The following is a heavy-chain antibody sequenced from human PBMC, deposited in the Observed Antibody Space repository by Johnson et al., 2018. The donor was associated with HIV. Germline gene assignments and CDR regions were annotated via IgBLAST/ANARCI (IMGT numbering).Heavy chain of an antibody. CDR2: ISYDGSNK. J-gene: IGHJ3*02. CDR1: GFTFSSYA. D-gene: IGHD3-10*01. Sequence: QVQLVESGGGVVQPGRSLRLSCAASGFTFSSYAMHWVRQAPGKGLEWVAVISYDGSNKYYADFVKGRFTISRANSKNTLYLQMNSLRAEDTAVYYCARAFPMVRYDAFDIWGQGTMVTVSS. V-gene: IGHV3-30*04. CDR3: ARAFPMVRYDAFDI.